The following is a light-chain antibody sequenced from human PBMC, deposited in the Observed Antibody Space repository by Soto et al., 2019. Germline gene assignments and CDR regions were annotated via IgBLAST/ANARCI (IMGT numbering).Light chain of an antibody. Sequence: EIVMTQSPATLSVSPGERATLSCRASQSVRSNLAWYQQKPGQAPRLVIYAASTMATGIPDRFSGSVSGTEFTFTITSLQSEDFADYYCQQYNEWPPFTFGQGTRLEIK. CDR2: AAS. J-gene: IGKJ5*01. CDR1: QSVRSN. CDR3: QQYNEWPPFT. V-gene: IGKV3-15*01.